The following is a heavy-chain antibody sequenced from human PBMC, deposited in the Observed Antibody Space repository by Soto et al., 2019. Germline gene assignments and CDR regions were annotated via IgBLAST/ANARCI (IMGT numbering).Heavy chain of an antibody. J-gene: IGHJ6*02. V-gene: IGHV1-69*13. Sequence: ASVKVSCKASGGTFSSYAISWVRQAPGQGLEWMGGIIPIFGTANYAQKFQGRVTITADESTSTAYMELSSLRSEDTAVYYCAVLGYYDSSGYSLYYYGMDVWGQGTTVTVSS. CDR2: IIPIFGTA. CDR3: AVLGYYDSSGYSLYYYGMDV. D-gene: IGHD3-22*01. CDR1: GGTFSSYA.